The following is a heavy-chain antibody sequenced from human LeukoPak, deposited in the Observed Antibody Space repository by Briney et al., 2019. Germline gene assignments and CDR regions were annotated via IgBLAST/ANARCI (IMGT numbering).Heavy chain of an antibody. CDR1: GVTFTTYA. J-gene: IGHJ4*02. D-gene: IGHD3-9*01. V-gene: IGHV3-23*01. Sequence: GGSLRLSCADSGVTFTTYAMGWVRQSPGKGLEWVSSISGGGGGTYYAEFVKGRFTISRDNSKNTLYLQTNSLRAEDTSVYYSAKFYDILTGYFVRWRRGTLVTVSS. CDR3: AKFYDILTGYFVR. CDR2: ISGGGGGT.